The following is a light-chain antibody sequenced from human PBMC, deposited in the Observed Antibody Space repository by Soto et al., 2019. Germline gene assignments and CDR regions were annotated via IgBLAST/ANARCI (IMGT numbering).Light chain of an antibody. Sequence: EVVMTQSPAILSVSPGERATLSCRASQSIGSKLAWFQQKRDQAPRLLIYGASTRATGIPARFSGSGSGTESTLTISSLQSEDFAVYFCQQYNDRYSFGQGTKLEIK. J-gene: IGKJ2*03. CDR1: QSIGSK. CDR3: QQYNDRYS. V-gene: IGKV3-15*01. CDR2: GAS.